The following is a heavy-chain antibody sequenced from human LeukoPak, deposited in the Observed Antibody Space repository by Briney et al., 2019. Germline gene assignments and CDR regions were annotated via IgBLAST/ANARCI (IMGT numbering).Heavy chain of an antibody. CDR1: GYTFTGYY. V-gene: IGHV1-2*02. D-gene: IGHD3-10*01. CDR2: INPNSGGT. CDR3: ARDKWFGELLSYFDY. Sequence: ASVKVSCKASGYTFTGYYMHWVRQAPGQGLEWMGWINPNSGGTNYAQKFQGRVTMTRDTSISTAYMELSRLRSDDTAVYYCARDKWFGELLSYFDYWGQGTLVTVSS. J-gene: IGHJ4*02.